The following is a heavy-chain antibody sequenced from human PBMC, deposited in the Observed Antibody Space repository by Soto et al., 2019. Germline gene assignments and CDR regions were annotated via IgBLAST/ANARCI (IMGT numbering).Heavy chain of an antibody. CDR1: GGSFSGYY. V-gene: IGHV4-34*01. CDR3: ARGREQLVRRWFDP. Sequence: SETLSLTCAVYGGSFSGYYWSWIRQPPGKGLEWIGEINHSGSTNYNPSLKSRVTISVDTSKNQFSLKLSSVTAADTAVYYCARGREQLVRRWFDPWGQGTLVTVSS. J-gene: IGHJ5*02. D-gene: IGHD6-6*01. CDR2: INHSGST.